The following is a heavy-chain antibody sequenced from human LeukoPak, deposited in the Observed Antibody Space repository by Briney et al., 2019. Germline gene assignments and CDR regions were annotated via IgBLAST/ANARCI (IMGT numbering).Heavy chain of an antibody. Sequence: ASVKVSCKASGYTFTGYYMHWVRQAPGQGLEWMGWINPNSGGTNYAQKFQGRVTMTRDTSISTAYMELSRLRSDDTAVYYCASSKSGLTALTVTTGRFYAFDIWGQGTMVTVSS. D-gene: IGHD4-17*01. V-gene: IGHV1-2*02. CDR3: ASSKSGLTALTVTTGRFYAFDI. CDR1: GYTFTGYY. CDR2: INPNSGGT. J-gene: IGHJ3*02.